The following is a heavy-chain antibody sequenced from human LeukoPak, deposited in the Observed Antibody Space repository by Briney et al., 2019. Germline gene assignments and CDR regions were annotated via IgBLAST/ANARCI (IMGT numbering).Heavy chain of an antibody. Sequence: GGTLRLSCAVSGLTFSSYAMTWVRQAPGRGMEWVSTITGRGDAANDADSVKGRFTISRDNSKSSLYLQMNSLRVEDAAVYHCAKGPRPDLSVLHTLERWGQGVLVTVSS. CDR1: GLTFSSYA. CDR2: ITGRGDAA. CDR3: AKGPRPDLSVLHTLER. V-gene: IGHV3-23*01. J-gene: IGHJ4*02. D-gene: IGHD3-16*02.